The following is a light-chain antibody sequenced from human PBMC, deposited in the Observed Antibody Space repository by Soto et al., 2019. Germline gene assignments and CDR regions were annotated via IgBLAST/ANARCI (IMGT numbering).Light chain of an antibody. CDR2: GAS. CDR3: QPANSFPLT. V-gene: IGKV3-20*01. Sequence: EIVLTQSPGTLSLSPGETATLSCRASQPVSSGYLAWYQQKPGQSPTLLIYGASYRAAGTPDRFSGSGFGTDFTLTISRLEPEDFATYYCQPANSFPLTFGGGTKVEIK. J-gene: IGKJ4*01. CDR1: QPVSSGY.